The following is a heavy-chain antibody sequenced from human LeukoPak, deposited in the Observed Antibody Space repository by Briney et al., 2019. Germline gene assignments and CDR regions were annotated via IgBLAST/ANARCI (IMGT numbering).Heavy chain of an antibody. CDR1: GGSISTSNYY. V-gene: IGHV4-39*07. CDR3: AKSNGYGLIDI. CDR2: IFYSGST. Sequence: SETLSLTCTVSGGSISTSNYYWGWIRQPPGKGLEWIGNIFYSGSTYYSPSLKSRVTISLDTSRNQFSLKLNSVTAADTAVYYCAKSNGYGLIDIWGRGTMVTVSS. D-gene: IGHD3-22*01. J-gene: IGHJ3*02.